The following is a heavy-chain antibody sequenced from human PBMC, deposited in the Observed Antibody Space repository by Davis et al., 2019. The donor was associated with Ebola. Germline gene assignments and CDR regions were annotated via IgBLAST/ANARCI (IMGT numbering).Heavy chain of an antibody. CDR1: GGSISSYY. J-gene: IGHJ6*02. CDR3: ARLTSKANYYYYGMDV. Sequence: SETLSLTCTVSGGSISSYYWSWIRQPPGKGLEWIGEIYHSGSTNYNPSLKSRVTISVDKSKNQFSLKLSSVTAADTAVYYCARLTSKANYYYYGMDVWGQGTTVTVSS. V-gene: IGHV4-59*12. CDR2: IYHSGST.